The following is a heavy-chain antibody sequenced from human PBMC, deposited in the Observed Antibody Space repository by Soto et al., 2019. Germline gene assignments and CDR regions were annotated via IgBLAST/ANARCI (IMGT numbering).Heavy chain of an antibody. V-gene: IGHV4-39*07. Sequence: PSETLSLTCSVSGDSITSTFYYWGWIRQPPGKGLEWIGKINYSGSTNYNPSLKSRVTISVDTPKNQLSLKLSSVTAADTAVYYCARTYGSGSRGTLDIWGQGTMVTVSS. CDR2: INYSGST. CDR1: GDSITSTFYY. D-gene: IGHD3-10*01. CDR3: ARTYGSGSRGTLDI. J-gene: IGHJ3*02.